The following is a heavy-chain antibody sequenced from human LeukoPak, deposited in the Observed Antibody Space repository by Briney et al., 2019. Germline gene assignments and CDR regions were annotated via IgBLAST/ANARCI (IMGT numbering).Heavy chain of an antibody. CDR3: AKVAALSYYMDV. D-gene: IGHD6-13*01. V-gene: IGHV3-33*06. CDR2: IWYDGSNK. CDR1: GFTFSSYG. J-gene: IGHJ6*03. Sequence: GGSLRFSCAASGFTFSSYGMPWVRQAPGKGLEWVAVIWYDGSNKYYADSVKGRFTISRDNSKNTLYLQMNSLRAEDTAVYYCAKVAALSYYMDVWGKGTTVTVSS.